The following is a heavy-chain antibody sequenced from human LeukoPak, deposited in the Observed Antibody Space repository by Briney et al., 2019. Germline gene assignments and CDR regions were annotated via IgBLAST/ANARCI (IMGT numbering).Heavy chain of an antibody. CDR3: ARRLIAAARRNVGYYYYMDV. D-gene: IGHD6-13*01. J-gene: IGHJ6*03. CDR2: INHSGST. CDR1: GGSFSGYY. V-gene: IGHV4-34*01. Sequence: SETLSLTCAVYGGSFSGYYWSWIRHPPGTGLEWIGEINHSGSTNYNPSLKCRVTISVDTSKNQFSLKLSSVTAADTAVYYCARRLIAAARRNVGYYYYMDVWGKGTTVTVSS.